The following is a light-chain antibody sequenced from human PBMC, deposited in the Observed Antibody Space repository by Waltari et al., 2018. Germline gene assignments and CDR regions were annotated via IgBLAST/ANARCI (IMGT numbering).Light chain of an antibody. J-gene: IGKJ2*01. CDR1: QSISRN. Sequence: LMTQSPATLSVSPGERATLACRASQSISRNLAWYQQKPGQAPRLLIYGASTTAPGVPARFSGSWSGTELTLSISSLQSEDFAVYYCQQYNNWRTFGQGTKLEI. CDR2: GAS. CDR3: QQYNNWRT. V-gene: IGKV3-15*01.